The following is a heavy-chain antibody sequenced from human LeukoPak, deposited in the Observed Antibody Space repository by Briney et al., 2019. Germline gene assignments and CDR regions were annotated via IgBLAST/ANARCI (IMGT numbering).Heavy chain of an antibody. V-gene: IGHV3-21*01. CDR1: GFTFSSYF. D-gene: IGHD3-22*01. Sequence: PGGSLRLSCAASGFTFSSYFMNWVRQAPGKGLEWVSSISSSSSYIYYADSVKGRFTISRDNAQNSLSLQMNSLRAEDTAVYYCARDRYNYYDSSGFYDYWGQGTLVTVSS. CDR2: ISSSSSYI. J-gene: IGHJ4*02. CDR3: ARDRYNYYDSSGFYDY.